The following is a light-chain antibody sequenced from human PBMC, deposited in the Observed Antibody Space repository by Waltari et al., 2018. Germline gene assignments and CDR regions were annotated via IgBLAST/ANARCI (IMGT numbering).Light chain of an antibody. CDR2: GAS. V-gene: IGKV3-20*01. Sequence: EIVLTQSPGTRSLSPGERATLSCRASQSVSSSYLAWYQQKPGQAPRLLIYGASSRATGIPDRFSGSGSGTDFTFTINRLEPEDFAVYYCQQYGSSPWTFGQGTKVEIK. J-gene: IGKJ1*01. CDR1: QSVSSSY. CDR3: QQYGSSPWT.